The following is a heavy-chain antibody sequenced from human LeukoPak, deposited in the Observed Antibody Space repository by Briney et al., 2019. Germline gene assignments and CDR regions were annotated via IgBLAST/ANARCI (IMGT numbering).Heavy chain of an antibody. V-gene: IGHV1-8*01. CDR1: GYTFTSYD. CDR2: MNPNSGNT. J-gene: IGHJ4*02. Sequence: ASVKVSCKASGYTFTSYDINWVRQATGQGLEWMGWMNPNSGNTGYAQKFQGRVTMTRDTSISTAYMELSRLRSDDTAVYYCARSAADGDYEDNWGQGTLVTVSS. D-gene: IGHD4-17*01. CDR3: ARSAADGDYEDN.